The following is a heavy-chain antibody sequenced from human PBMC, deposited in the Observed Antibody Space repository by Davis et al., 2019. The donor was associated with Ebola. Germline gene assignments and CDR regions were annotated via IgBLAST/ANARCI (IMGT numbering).Heavy chain of an antibody. Sequence: GESLKISCTASGFTFSDYGMHWVRQAPGKGLEWVAVMSYDGRDQYYAGSVKGRFTISRDNSKNTLFLQMNSLRAEDTAVYYCARSNVWGQGTTVTVSS. CDR3: ARSNV. CDR2: MSYDGRDQ. CDR1: GFTFSDYG. D-gene: IGHD5/OR15-5a*01. V-gene: IGHV3-30*03. J-gene: IGHJ6*02.